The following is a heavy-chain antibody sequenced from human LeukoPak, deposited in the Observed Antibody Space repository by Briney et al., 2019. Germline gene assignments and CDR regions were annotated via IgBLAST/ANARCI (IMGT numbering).Heavy chain of an antibody. J-gene: IGHJ4*02. CDR3: AREGRIMITFGGVIDDPSEY. CDR2: ISSSSSTI. V-gene: IGHV3-48*01. D-gene: IGHD3-16*02. CDR1: GFTFSSYS. Sequence: PGGSLRLSCAASGFTFSSYSMNWVRQAPGKGLEWVSYISSSSSTIYYADSVKGRFTVSRDNAKNSLYLQMNSLRAEDTAVYYCAREGRIMITFGGVIDDPSEYWGQGTLVTVSS.